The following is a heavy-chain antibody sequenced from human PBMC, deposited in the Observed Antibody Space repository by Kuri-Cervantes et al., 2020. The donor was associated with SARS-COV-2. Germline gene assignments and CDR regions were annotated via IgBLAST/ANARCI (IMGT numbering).Heavy chain of an antibody. CDR3: ATDSPFTAMGKGYFDY. V-gene: IGHV1-58*01. CDR1: GFTFTRSA. Sequence: SVKVSCKASGFTFTRSAVQWVRQARGQRLEWIGWIVVGSGNTDYAQKFQERVTITRDVSTSTAYMEVRNLRSEDTAVYYCATDSPFTAMGKGYFDYWGQGTLVTVSS. CDR2: IVVGSGNT. J-gene: IGHJ4*02. D-gene: IGHD5-18*01.